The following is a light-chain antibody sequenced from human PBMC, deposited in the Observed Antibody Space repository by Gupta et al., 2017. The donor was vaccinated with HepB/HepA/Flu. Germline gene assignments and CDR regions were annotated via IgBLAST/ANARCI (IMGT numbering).Light chain of an antibody. CDR2: SAT. V-gene: IGKV1-9*01. Sequence: DILLTQSPSLLSASVGDRVTITCRASQGVRIYLAWYQQKPGKAPKLLISSATSLQNGVPSRFSGTGSGTEFTLTISSLQPEDFAIYYCQQRYNYPITFGQGTQLEI. CDR1: QGVRIY. J-gene: IGKJ5*01. CDR3: QQRYNYPIT.